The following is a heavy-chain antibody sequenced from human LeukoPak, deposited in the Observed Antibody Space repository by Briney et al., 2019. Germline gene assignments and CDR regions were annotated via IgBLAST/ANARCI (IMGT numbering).Heavy chain of an antibody. J-gene: IGHJ4*02. V-gene: IGHV4-38-2*02. Sequence: SETLSLTCAVSGYSITSGYYWGWIRQPPGKGLEWIGSINHSGSTYYNPSLKSRVTISVDTSKNQFSLYLNSVTAADTAVYYCVRDVPSGYDDYWGQGILVTVSS. D-gene: IGHD5-12*01. CDR3: VRDVPSGYDDY. CDR1: GYSITSGYY. CDR2: INHSGST.